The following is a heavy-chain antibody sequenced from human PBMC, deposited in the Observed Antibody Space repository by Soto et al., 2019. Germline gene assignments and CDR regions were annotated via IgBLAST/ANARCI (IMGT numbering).Heavy chain of an antibody. Sequence: SGGSLRLSCAASGFTFSSYGMHWVRQAPGKGLEWVAVIWYDGSNKYYADSVKGRFTISRDNSKNTLYLQMNSLRAEDTAVYYCAREGQNYYDSSGYYNPNWFDPWGQGTLVTVSS. D-gene: IGHD3-22*01. V-gene: IGHV3-33*01. J-gene: IGHJ5*02. CDR2: IWYDGSNK. CDR3: AREGQNYYDSSGYYNPNWFDP. CDR1: GFTFSSYG.